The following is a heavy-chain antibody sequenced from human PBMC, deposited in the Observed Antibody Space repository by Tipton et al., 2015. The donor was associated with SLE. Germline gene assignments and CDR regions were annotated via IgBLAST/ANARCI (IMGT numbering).Heavy chain of an antibody. D-gene: IGHD3-3*01. Sequence: LRLSCSVSGGSVSSDPYYWSWIRQPPGKGLEWIGYIYYSGSTNYNPSLKSRVTISVDTSKNQFSLKLSSVTAADTAVYYCATESGHYDFWSGYYTHYYYMDVWGKGTTVTVSS. J-gene: IGHJ6*03. V-gene: IGHV4-61*01. CDR3: ATESGHYDFWSGYYTHYYYMDV. CDR1: GGSVSSDPYY. CDR2: IYYSGST.